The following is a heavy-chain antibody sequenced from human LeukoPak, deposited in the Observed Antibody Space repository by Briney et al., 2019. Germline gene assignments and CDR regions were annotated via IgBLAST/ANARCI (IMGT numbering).Heavy chain of an antibody. CDR2: ITSDSSTM. CDR3: ARVALRPIDYSNPEFDP. V-gene: IGHV3-48*01. D-gene: IGHD4-11*01. Sequence: GGSLRLSCAASGFTFSSYSMNWVRQTPGQGLEWVSYITSDSSTMFYADSVKGRFTASRDNAENSMYLQMNSLRAEDTAVYYCARVALRPIDYSNPEFDPWGQGTLVTVSS. J-gene: IGHJ5*02. CDR1: GFTFSSYS.